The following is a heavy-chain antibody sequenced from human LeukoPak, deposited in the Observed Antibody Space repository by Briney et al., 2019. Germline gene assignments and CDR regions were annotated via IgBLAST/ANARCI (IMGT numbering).Heavy chain of an antibody. J-gene: IGHJ6*03. CDR3: ATVQSSSDPWRFRYYYYYMDV. V-gene: IGHV1-24*01. D-gene: IGHD3-3*01. CDR1: GYTLTELS. Sequence: ASVKVSCKVSGYTLTELSMHWVRQAPGKGLEWMGGFDPEDGETIYAQKFQGRVTMTEDTSTDTAYVELSSLRSEDTAVYYCATVQSSSDPWRFRYYYYYMDVWGKGTTVTVSS. CDR2: FDPEDGET.